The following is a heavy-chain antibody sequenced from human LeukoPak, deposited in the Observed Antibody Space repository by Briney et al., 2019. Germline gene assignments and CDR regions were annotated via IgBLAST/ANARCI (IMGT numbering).Heavy chain of an antibody. CDR2: IKQGGSEK. CDR3: ARGPNYGAGVDYLDS. Sequence: PGGSLRLSCAASGFNFDNYAMSWVRQAPGKGLEWGAPIKQGGSEKYYADAVKGRFTVSRDNARDSLYLQMNSLRADDTRIYYCARGPNYGAGVDYLDSWGQGTEVTVST. CDR1: GFNFDNYA. V-gene: IGHV3-7*01. D-gene: IGHD4-17*01. J-gene: IGHJ4*02.